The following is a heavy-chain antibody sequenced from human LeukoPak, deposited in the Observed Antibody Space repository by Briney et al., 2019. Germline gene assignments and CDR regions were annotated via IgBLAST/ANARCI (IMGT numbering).Heavy chain of an antibody. CDR2: IYTSGST. D-gene: IGHD6-13*01. V-gene: IGHV4-4*07. J-gene: IGHJ3*02. CDR1: GGSISSYY. Sequence: SETLSLTCTVSGGSISSYYWSWIRQPAGKGLEWIGRIYTSGSTNYNPSLKSRVTMSVDTSKNQFSLKLSSVTAADTAVYYCAGSSYSSSWYAGAFDIWGQGTMVTVSS. CDR3: AGSSYSSSWYAGAFDI.